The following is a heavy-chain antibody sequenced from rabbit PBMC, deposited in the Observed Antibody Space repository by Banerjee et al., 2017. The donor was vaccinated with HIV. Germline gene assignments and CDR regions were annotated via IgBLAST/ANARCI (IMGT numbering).Heavy chain of an antibody. CDR3: ARDGANWPRDGSMFAL. J-gene: IGHJ3*01. V-gene: IGHV1S45*01. D-gene: IGHD3-1*01. CDR1: GFDFSSGYW. CDR2: IYAGSSDNT. Sequence: QEHLEESGGDLVKPEGSPTLTCTASGFDFSSGYWICWVRQAPGKGLEWIACIYAGSSDNTDYASWAKGRFTISKASSTTVTLQMTSLTAADTATYFCARDGANWPRDGSMFALWGQGTLVTVS.